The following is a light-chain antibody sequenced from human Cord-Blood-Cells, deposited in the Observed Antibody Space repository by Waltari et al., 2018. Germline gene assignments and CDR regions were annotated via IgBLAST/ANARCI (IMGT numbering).Light chain of an antibody. CDR2: DAS. CDR3: QQRSNWPPS. CDR1: QSVSSY. J-gene: IGKJ4*01. Sequence: EIVSTQSPSTLYLSPGERAPLSCRASQSVSSYLAWYQQKPGQAPRLLIYDASNRATGIPARVSGSGSGTDFTLTISSLGPEDFAVYYCQQRSNWPPSFGGGTKVEIK. V-gene: IGKV3-11*01.